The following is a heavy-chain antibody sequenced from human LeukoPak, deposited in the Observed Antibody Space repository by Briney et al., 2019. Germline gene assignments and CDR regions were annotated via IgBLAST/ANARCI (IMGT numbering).Heavy chain of an antibody. D-gene: IGHD3-22*01. CDR2: IYTSGST. Sequence: SETLSLTCTVSGGSISSYYWSWILQPAGKGLEWIGRIYTSGSTNYNPSLKSRVTMSVDTSKNQFSLKLSSVTAADTAVYYCARDNGSLYDSSGYREVWGQGTLVTVSS. CDR1: GGSISSYY. CDR3: ARDNGSLYDSSGYREV. J-gene: IGHJ4*02. V-gene: IGHV4-4*07.